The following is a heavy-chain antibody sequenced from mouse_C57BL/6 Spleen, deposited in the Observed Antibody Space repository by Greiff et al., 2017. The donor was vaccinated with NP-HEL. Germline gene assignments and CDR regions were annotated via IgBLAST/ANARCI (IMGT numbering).Heavy chain of an antibody. V-gene: IGHV1-54*01. D-gene: IGHD2-4*01. CDR1: GYAFTNYL. Sequence: QVQLQQSGAELVRPGTSVKVSCKASGYAFTNYLIEWVKQRPGQGLEWIGVINPGSGGTNYNEKFKGMATLTADKSSSTAYMQLSSLTSEDSAVYFCARSGDYRRFFDYWGQGTTLTVSS. CDR3: ARSGDYRRFFDY. J-gene: IGHJ2*01. CDR2: INPGSGGT.